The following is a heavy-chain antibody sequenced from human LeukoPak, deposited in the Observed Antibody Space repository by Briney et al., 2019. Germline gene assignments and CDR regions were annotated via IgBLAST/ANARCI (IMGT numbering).Heavy chain of an antibody. CDR2: FDPEDGET. CDR1: GYTLTELS. V-gene: IGHV1-24*01. CDR3: ATSSKWELPASQAFDI. Sequence: GASVKVSCTVSGYTLTELSMHWVRQAPGKGLEWMGGFDPEDGETIYAQKFQGRVTMTEDTSTDTAYMELSSLRSEDTAVYYCATSSKWELPASQAFDIWGQGTMVTVSS. D-gene: IGHD1-26*01. J-gene: IGHJ3*02.